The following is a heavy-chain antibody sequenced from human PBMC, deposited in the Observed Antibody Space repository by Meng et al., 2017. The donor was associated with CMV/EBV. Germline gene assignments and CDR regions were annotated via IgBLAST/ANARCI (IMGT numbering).Heavy chain of an antibody. Sequence: SETLSLTCTVSGGSISSYYWSWIRQPPGKGLEWIGYIYYSGSTNYNPSLKSRVTISVDTSKNQFSLKLSSVTAADTAVYYCARVSGYFDWLLYENWFDPWGQGTLVTVSS. V-gene: IGHV4-59*12. CDR1: GGSISSYY. CDR3: ARVSGYFDWLLYENWFDP. D-gene: IGHD3-9*01. CDR2: IYYSGST. J-gene: IGHJ5*02.